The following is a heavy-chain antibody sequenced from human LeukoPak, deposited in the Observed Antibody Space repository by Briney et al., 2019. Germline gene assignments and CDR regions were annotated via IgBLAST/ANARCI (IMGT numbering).Heavy chain of an antibody. Sequence: SETLSLTCAVYGGSFSDYYWTWIRQSPGKGLEWIGEINYGGSTNYNPSLKSRVIISLDTSKNQFSLKLSSVTAADTAVYYCARTLSRWDPFDYWGQGTLVTVSS. J-gene: IGHJ4*02. D-gene: IGHD1-26*01. V-gene: IGHV4-34*01. CDR1: GGSFSDYY. CDR2: INYGGST. CDR3: ARTLSRWDPFDY.